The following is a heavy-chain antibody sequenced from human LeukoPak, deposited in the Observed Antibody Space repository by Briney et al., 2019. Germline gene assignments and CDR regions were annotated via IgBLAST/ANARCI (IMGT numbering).Heavy chain of an antibody. J-gene: IGHJ6*02. V-gene: IGHV1-69*01. CDR2: IIPIFGTA. CDR1: GGTFISYA. D-gene: IGHD3-3*01. CDR3: ARDPLLVTIFGVVIIPGSYYYGMDV. Sequence: SVKVSCKASGGTFISYAISWVRQAPGQGLEWMGGIIPIFGTANYAQKFQGRVTITADESTSTAYMELSSLRSEDTAVYYCARDPLLVTIFGVVIIPGSYYYGMDVWGQGTTVTVSS.